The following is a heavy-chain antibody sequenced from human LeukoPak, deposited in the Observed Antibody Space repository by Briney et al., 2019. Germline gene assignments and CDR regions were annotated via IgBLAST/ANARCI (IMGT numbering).Heavy chain of an antibody. D-gene: IGHD6-13*01. J-gene: IGHJ4*02. CDR2: IRYDGSNK. CDR3: AKGAWAADGPMGNNFAS. Sequence: GGSLRLSCAASGFTFSSYGMHWVRQAPGKGLEWVAFIRYDGSNKYYADYVKGRFTISRDNSKNTLTLQMNSLKTEDTSIYFCAKGAWAADGPMGNNFASWGQGTLVTVSS. CDR1: GFTFSSYG. V-gene: IGHV3-30*02.